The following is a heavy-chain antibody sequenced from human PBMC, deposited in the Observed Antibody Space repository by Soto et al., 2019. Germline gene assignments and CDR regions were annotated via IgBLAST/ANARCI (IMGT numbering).Heavy chain of an antibody. CDR3: ARARVLGGVLGGLYYYYYGMDV. Sequence: GGSLRLSCAASGFTFSSYDMHWVRQATGKGLEWVSAIGTAGDTYYPGSVKGRFTISRENAKNSLYLQMNSLRAEDTAVYYCARARVLGGVLGGLYYYYYGMDVWGQGTTVTVSS. CDR1: GFTFSSYD. CDR2: IGTAGDT. J-gene: IGHJ6*02. D-gene: IGHD3-10*01. V-gene: IGHV3-13*01.